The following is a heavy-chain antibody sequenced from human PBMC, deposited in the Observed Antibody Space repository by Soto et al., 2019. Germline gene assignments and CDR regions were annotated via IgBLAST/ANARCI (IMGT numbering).Heavy chain of an antibody. CDR1: GGSISSGGYY. J-gene: IGHJ4*02. D-gene: IGHD3-22*01. CDR3: ARAFRYYDSSGYNAR. V-gene: IGHV4-31*03. CDR2: IYYSGST. Sequence: SETLSLTCTVSGGSISSGGYYWSWIRQHPGKGLEWIGYIYYSGSTYYNPSLKSRVTISVDTSKNQFSLKLSSVTAADTAVYYCARAFRYYDSSGYNARWGQGTLVTVSS.